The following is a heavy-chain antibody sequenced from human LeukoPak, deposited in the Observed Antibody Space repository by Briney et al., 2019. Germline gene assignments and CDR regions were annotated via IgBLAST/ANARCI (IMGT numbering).Heavy chain of an antibody. CDR1: GFAFSSYS. J-gene: IGHJ4*02. CDR3: ASSKEGADTPN. Sequence: PGGSLRLSCAASGFAFSSYSMNWVRQAPGKGLEWVSSISSSSSYIYYADSVKGRFTISRDNAKNSLYLQMNSLRAEDTAVYYCASSKEGADTPNWGQGTLVTVSS. CDR2: ISSSSSYI. D-gene: IGHD1-26*01. V-gene: IGHV3-21*01.